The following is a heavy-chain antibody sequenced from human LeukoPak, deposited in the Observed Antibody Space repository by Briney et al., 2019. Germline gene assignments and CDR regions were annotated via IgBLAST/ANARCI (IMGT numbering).Heavy chain of an antibody. J-gene: IGHJ6*03. Sequence: SETLSLTCTVSGGSINTPNYYWSWIRQPAGKGLEWIGRIYISGSGSTNYNPSLKSRVTMSVDTSKNQFSLKLSSVTAADTAVYYCARDKRVAVAGTYIYYYYMDVWGNGTTVTISS. V-gene: IGHV4-61*02. CDR1: GGSINTPNYY. CDR3: ARDKRVAVAGTYIYYYYMDV. D-gene: IGHD6-19*01. CDR2: IYISGSGST.